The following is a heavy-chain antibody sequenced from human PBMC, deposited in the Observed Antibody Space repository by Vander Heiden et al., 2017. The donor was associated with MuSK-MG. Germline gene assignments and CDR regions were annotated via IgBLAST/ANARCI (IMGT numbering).Heavy chain of an antibody. CDR3: ARDVNYGSGSYWFDP. V-gene: IGHV1-69*06. CDR1: GGTFSSYA. D-gene: IGHD3-10*01. CDR2: IIPIFGTA. J-gene: IGHJ5*02. Sequence: QVQLVQSGAEVKKPGSSVKVSCKASGGTFSSYAISWVRQAPGQGLEWMGGIIPIFGTANYAQKFQGRVTITADKSTSTAYMELSCLRSEDTAVYYCARDVNYGSGSYWFDPWGQGTLVTVSS.